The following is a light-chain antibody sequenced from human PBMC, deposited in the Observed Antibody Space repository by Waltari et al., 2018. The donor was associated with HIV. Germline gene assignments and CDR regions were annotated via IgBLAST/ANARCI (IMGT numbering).Light chain of an antibody. Sequence: SYDMTQPPSVSVSPGQTARITSFGEALSNEYTFWHPQKAGQAPLLVKHKATERASGIPERFSGSTSGRLVTLTIDDVEPDDEADYYCQSAGGGGTYRFGGGTKLTVL. CDR1: ALSNEY. V-gene: IGLV3-25*03. CDR2: KAT. J-gene: IGLJ2*01. CDR3: QSAGGGGTYR.